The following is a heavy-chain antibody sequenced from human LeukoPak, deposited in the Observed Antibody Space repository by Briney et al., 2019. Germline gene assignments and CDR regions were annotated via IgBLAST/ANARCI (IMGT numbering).Heavy chain of an antibody. Sequence: PSETLSLTCAVYGGSFSGYYWSWIRQPPGKGLEWIGYIYYSGSTNYNPSLKSRVTISGATSKNQFSLKLSSVTAADTAGYYCARDLARYYGSGSHSDYFDFWGQGTLVTVSS. CDR1: GGSFSGYY. D-gene: IGHD3-10*01. CDR2: IYYSGST. V-gene: IGHV4-59*12. CDR3: ARDLARYYGSGSHSDYFDF. J-gene: IGHJ4*02.